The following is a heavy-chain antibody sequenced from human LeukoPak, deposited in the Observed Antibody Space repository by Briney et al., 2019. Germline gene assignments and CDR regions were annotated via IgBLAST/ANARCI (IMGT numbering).Heavy chain of an antibody. Sequence: SETLSLTCTASGGSISSYYWSWIRQPPGKGLEWIGYIYYSGSTNYNPSLKSRVTISVDTSKKQFSLKLPSVTAADTAVYYCARFGWELLAISGAFDVWGQGTMVTVSS. J-gene: IGHJ3*01. CDR3: ARFGWELLAISGAFDV. CDR1: GGSISSYY. V-gene: IGHV4-59*01. D-gene: IGHD1-26*01. CDR2: IYYSGST.